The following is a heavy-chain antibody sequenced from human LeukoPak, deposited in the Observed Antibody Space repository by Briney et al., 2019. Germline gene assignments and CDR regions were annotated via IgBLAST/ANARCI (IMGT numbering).Heavy chain of an antibody. CDR2: ISGIGGST. CDR3: AKTDTAMVRGFDY. CDR1: GFTVSSNY. D-gene: IGHD5-18*01. Sequence: GGSLRLSCAASGFTVSSNYMSWVRQAPGKGLEWVSAISGIGGSTYYADSVKGRFTISSDNSKNTLYLQMNSLRAEDTAVYYCAKTDTAMVRGFDYWGQGTLVTVSS. V-gene: IGHV3-23*01. J-gene: IGHJ4*02.